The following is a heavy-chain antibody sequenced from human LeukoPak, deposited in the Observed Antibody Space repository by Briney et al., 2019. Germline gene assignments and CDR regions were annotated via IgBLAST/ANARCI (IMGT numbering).Heavy chain of an antibody. J-gene: IGHJ3*01. V-gene: IGHV4-34*01. CDR1: GGSFSGYY. Sequence: SETLSLTCAVYGGSFSGYYWSWIRQPPGKGLEWIWEINHSGSTNYNPSLKSRVTISVDTSKNQFPQKLSSVTAADPAVYFCARGPYPYDSSGAFDLWGQGTMVTVSS. CDR3: ARGPYPYDSSGAFDL. CDR2: INHSGST. D-gene: IGHD3-22*01.